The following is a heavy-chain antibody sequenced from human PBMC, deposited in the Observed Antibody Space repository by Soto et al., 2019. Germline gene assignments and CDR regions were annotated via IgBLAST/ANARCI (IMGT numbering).Heavy chain of an antibody. V-gene: IGHV4-31*03. CDR3: ARKQAGYFCGIDY. J-gene: IGHJ4*02. CDR1: GDSITGGGYY. D-gene: IGHD2-2*03. CDR2: IYGSGGSGST. Sequence: PAETLSLTFTVPGDSITGGGYYWSWICPHPGKGLEWLGYIYGSGGSGSTLYNPSLKSRITLSVDTSKTQFSLNLSSVTVADTAVYFCARKQAGYFCGIDYWGQGTLVTVSS.